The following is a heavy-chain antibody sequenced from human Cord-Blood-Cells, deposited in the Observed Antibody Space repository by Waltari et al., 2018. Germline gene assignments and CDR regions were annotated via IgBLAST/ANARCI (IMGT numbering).Heavy chain of an antibody. D-gene: IGHD7-27*01. CDR2: IYYSGST. V-gene: IGHV4-30-4*01. CDR3: ASLNWGPWDDAFDI. Sequence: YPSGIRPPPGKGLEWIGYIYYSGSTYYNPSLKSRVTISVDTSKNQFSLKLSSVTAADTAVYYCASLNWGPWDDAFDIWGQGTMVTVSS. J-gene: IGHJ3*02. CDR1: Y.